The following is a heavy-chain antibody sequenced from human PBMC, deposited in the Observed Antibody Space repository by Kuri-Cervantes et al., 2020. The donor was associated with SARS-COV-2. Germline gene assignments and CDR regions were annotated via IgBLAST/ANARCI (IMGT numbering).Heavy chain of an antibody. Sequence: SETLSLTCTVSGGSISSSNYYWGWIRQPPGKGLEWIGSIYYSGSTHYNPSLKSRVSISVDTSRNQFSLKVSSVTAADTAVYYCARVGEYSSSLDYWGQGTLVTVSS. CDR3: ARVGEYSSSLDY. D-gene: IGHD6-13*01. J-gene: IGHJ4*02. V-gene: IGHV4-39*07. CDR1: GGSISSSNYY. CDR2: IYYSGST.